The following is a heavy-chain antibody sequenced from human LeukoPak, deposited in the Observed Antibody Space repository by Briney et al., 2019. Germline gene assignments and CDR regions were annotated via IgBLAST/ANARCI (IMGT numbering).Heavy chain of an antibody. Sequence: SETLSLTCAVYGGSFSGYYWSWIRQPPGKGLEWIGEINHSGSTNYNPSLKSRVTISVDTSKNQFSLKLSSVTAADTAVYYCARGRIGYYFLRVPLDPWGQGTLVTVSS. V-gene: IGHV4-34*01. J-gene: IGHJ5*02. CDR1: GGSFSGYY. CDR2: INHSGST. D-gene: IGHD3-3*01. CDR3: ARGRIGYYFLRVPLDP.